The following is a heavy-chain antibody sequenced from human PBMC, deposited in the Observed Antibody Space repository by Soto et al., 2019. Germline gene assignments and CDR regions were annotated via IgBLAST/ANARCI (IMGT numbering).Heavy chain of an antibody. CDR1: GFDFRSYA. CDR2: IRYDGTKK. V-gene: IGHV3-33*01. CDR3: ASAEEWIQPYAPFGR. Sequence: QVYLEESGGGVVQPGKSLRLSCAASGFDFRSYAMHWVRQVPGKGLEWLALIRYDGTKKDYADSLKGRFTISRDNCKKTVSLQMDSLRVEDPAVYYCASAEEWIQPYAPFGRWGQGTRVPVSA. J-gene: IGHJ3*01. D-gene: IGHD5-18*01.